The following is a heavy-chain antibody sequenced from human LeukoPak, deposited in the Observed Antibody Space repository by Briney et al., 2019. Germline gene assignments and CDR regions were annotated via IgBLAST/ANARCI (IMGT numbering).Heavy chain of an antibody. CDR2: ISGSGGST. CDR3: AKDRPPQQRRFGNYYGMDA. CDR1: GFTFSSYA. V-gene: IGHV3-23*01. D-gene: IGHD3-10*01. J-gene: IGHJ6*02. Sequence: GGSLRLSCAASGFTFSSYAMSWVRQAPGKGLEWVSAISGSGGSTYYADSVKGRFTISRDNSKNTLYLQMNSLRAEDTAVYYCAKDRPPQQRRFGNYYGMDAWGQGTTVTVSS.